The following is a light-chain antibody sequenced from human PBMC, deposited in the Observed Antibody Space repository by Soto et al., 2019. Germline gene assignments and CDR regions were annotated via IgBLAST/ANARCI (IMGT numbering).Light chain of an antibody. CDR1: QDIKKY. CDR2: GAS. J-gene: IGKJ2*01. Sequence: DIQMTQSPSSLSASVGDRVTITCQASQDIKKYLNWYQQKPGKAPKLLISGASSLETGVPSRFSGSGSGIHFTFTISSLQPQDIATYYCQRYDNVPLAFGQGTKLEI. CDR3: QRYDNVPLA. V-gene: IGKV1-33*01.